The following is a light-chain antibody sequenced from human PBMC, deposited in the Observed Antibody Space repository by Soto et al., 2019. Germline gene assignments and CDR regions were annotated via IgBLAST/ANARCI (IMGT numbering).Light chain of an antibody. CDR3: RQLKSYHRT. Sequence: EIVMTQSPVTLSSSPGERATLSCRPSQRVISSHLSCYQQKPGQTPRLLIYGAATRSAGVAARFSGSGSGTELTLTTSSMQYEDFATYYCRQLKSYHRTFGGGTKVDIK. V-gene: IGKV3-15*01. CDR1: QRVISSH. J-gene: IGKJ4*01. CDR2: GAA.